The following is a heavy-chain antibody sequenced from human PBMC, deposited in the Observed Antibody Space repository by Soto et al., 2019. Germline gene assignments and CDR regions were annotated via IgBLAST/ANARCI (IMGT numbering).Heavy chain of an antibody. J-gene: IGHJ6*02. D-gene: IGHD1-26*01. CDR1: GGTFSSYA. CDR2: IIPIFGTA. Sequence: SVKVSCKASGGTFSSYAISWVRQAPGQGLEWMGGIIPIFGTANYAQKFQGRVTITADKSTSTAYMELGSLRSEDTAVYYCARGEWELLTYYYYYGMDVWGQGTTVTVSS. CDR3: ARGEWELLTYYYYYGMDV. V-gene: IGHV1-69*06.